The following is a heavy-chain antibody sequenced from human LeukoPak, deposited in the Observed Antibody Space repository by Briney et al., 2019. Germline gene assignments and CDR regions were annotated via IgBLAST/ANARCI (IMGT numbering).Heavy chain of an antibody. J-gene: IGHJ4*02. V-gene: IGHV3-23*01. CDR3: AKFRSAAVADRGLDY. Sequence: GGSLRLSCVASGFIFSSYAMSWVRPAPGKGLAWVSAISPGGGSTFYADSVKGRFTISRDNSKSTLYLQMNSLRAEDTAVYYCAKFRSAAVADRGLDYWGQGTLVTVSS. CDR2: ISPGGGST. D-gene: IGHD6-19*01. CDR1: GFIFSSYA.